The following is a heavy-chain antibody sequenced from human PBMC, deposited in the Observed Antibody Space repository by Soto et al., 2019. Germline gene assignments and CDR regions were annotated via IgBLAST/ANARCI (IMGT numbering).Heavy chain of an antibody. D-gene: IGHD6-13*01. Sequence: PAKLCCKSCGGTFSSYAMSWVRHAPGQGLEWMGGIIPIFGTANYAQKFQGRVTITADESTSTAYMELSSLRSEDTAVYYCASPPTHSIAAAGSQYFQHWGQGTLVTVSS. CDR1: GGTFSSYA. CDR2: IIPIFGTA. CDR3: ASPPTHSIAAAGSQYFQH. V-gene: IGHV1-69*01. J-gene: IGHJ1*01.